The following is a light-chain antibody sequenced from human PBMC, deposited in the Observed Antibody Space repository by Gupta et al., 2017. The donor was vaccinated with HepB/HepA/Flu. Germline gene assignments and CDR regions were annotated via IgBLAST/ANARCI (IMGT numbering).Light chain of an antibody. J-gene: IGKJ3*01. CDR1: QDINNY. CDR2: DAS. CDR3: QQYDDLPIFT. Sequence: IQMTQSPPSLSASVGDRVTITCQASQDINNYLNWYQQKPGKAPKLLISDASNLEAGVPSRFSGSGSGTHFTFTISGLQPEDLATYYCQQYDDLPIFTFGPGTKVELK. V-gene: IGKV1-33*01.